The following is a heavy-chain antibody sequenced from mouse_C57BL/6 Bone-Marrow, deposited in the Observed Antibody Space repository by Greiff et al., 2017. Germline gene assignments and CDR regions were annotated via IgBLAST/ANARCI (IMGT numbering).Heavy chain of an antibody. V-gene: IGHV1-69*01. CDR1: GYTFTSYW. CDR2: IDPSGSYT. J-gene: IGHJ3*01. CDR3: AKLGPHPWFAY. Sequence: VQLQQPGAELVMPGASVKLSCKASGYTFTSYWMHWVKQRPGQGLEWIGEIDPSGSYTNYNQKFKGKSTLTVDKSSSTAYMQLRSLTSEDSAVYYCAKLGPHPWFAYWGQGTLVTVSA. D-gene: IGHD4-1*01.